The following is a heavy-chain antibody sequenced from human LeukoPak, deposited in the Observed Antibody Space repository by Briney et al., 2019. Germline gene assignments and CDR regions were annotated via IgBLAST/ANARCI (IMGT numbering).Heavy chain of an antibody. Sequence: GASVKVSCKPSGFPFTPSAMLWVGQARGNRLGWRGWVVVGSGNTNYAQKFQERVTITGDMSTSPAYMELSSLRSEDTAVYYCAASYDSSGYAFDIWGQGKMVTVSS. J-gene: IGHJ3*02. D-gene: IGHD3-22*01. CDR1: GFPFTPSA. CDR2: VVVGSGNT. V-gene: IGHV1-58*02. CDR3: AASYDSSGYAFDI.